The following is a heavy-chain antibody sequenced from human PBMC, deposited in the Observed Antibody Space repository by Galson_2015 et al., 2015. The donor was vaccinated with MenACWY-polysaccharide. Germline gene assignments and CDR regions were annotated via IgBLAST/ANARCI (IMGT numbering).Heavy chain of an antibody. D-gene: IGHD3-3*01. CDR3: AKDSTDFWSVAGRFDH. CDR1: GFTLTSYA. Sequence: SLRLSCAASGFTLTSYAMSWVRQAPGKGLEWVSAIRSSGTNTYYADSVKGRFTISRDSSKNTLYLQMNSLRAEDTAVYYCAKDSTDFWSVAGRFDHWGQGTLVTVSS. CDR2: IRSSGTNT. J-gene: IGHJ5*02. V-gene: IGHV3-23*01.